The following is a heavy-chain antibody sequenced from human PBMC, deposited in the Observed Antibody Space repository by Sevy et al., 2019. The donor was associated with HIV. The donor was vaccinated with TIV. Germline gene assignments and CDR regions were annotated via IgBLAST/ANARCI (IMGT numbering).Heavy chain of an antibody. J-gene: IGHJ4*02. V-gene: IGHV1-18*04. CDR2: IAGHSGDT. D-gene: IGHD3-3*01. Sequence: ASVKVSCRTSGFLFDDYSIAWIRQAPGQGLEWLGRIAGHSGDTDYGQKFQGRVTMTTDTSTSTVYMELRNLNVDDTGVYYCAGDRRFFCKYWAQGTSVTVSS. CDR3: AGDRRFFCKY. CDR1: GFLFDDYS.